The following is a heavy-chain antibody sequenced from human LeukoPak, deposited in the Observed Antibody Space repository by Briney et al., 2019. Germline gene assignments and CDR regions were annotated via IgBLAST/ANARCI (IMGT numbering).Heavy chain of an antibody. J-gene: IGHJ4*02. CDR2: NYHSGST. V-gene: IGHV4-38-2*02. CDR3: ARELTTVTTVDY. Sequence: PSETLSLTCTVSGYSISSGYYWGWIRQPPGKGLEWIGYNYHSGSTYYNPSLKSRVTISIDTSKNQFSLKLSSVTAADTAVYYCARELTTVTTVDYWGQGTLVTVSS. CDR1: GYSISSGYY. D-gene: IGHD4-11*01.